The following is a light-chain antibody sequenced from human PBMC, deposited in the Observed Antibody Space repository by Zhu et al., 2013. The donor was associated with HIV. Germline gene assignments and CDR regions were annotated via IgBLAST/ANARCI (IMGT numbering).Light chain of an antibody. Sequence: DIQMTQSPSSVSASVGDRVSFTCRASQHISSRLAWYQQKGGQAPRLLIYDAYNRATGIPGRFSGSGSGTDFTLTINSLRPDDFATYYCQQYNNYLPYSFGQGTRLEI. CDR2: DAY. V-gene: IGKV1-5*01. CDR3: QQYNNYLPYS. CDR1: QHISSR. J-gene: IGKJ2*03.